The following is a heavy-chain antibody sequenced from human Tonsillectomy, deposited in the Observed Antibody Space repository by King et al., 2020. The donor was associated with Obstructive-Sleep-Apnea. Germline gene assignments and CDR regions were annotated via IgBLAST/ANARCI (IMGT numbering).Heavy chain of an antibody. CDR3: AATSGYDPRDLDY. J-gene: IGHJ4*02. D-gene: IGHD5-12*01. V-gene: IGHV3-66*01. CDR1: GFTVSSNY. Sequence: QLVQSGGGLVQPGGSLRLSCAASGFTVSSNYMSWVRQAPGKGLEWVSVIYSGGSTSYADSVKGRFTISRDNSKNTLYLQVNSLRAEDTAVYYCAATSGYDPRDLDYWGQGTLVTVSA. CDR2: IYSGGST.